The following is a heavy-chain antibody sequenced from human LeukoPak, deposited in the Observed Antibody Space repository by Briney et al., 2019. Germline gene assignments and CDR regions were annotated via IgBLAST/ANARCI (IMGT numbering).Heavy chain of an antibody. D-gene: IGHD6-13*01. Sequence: GGSLRLSCAASGFTFSDYWMSWVRQAPGKGLEWVANIKKDGSEKYYVDSVKGRFTISRDNAKNSLYLQMNSLRAEDTAVYYCARGLYSSTTYYFDYWGQGTLVTVSS. J-gene: IGHJ4*02. CDR3: ARGLYSSTTYYFDY. V-gene: IGHV3-7*03. CDR2: IKKDGSEK. CDR1: GFTFSDYW.